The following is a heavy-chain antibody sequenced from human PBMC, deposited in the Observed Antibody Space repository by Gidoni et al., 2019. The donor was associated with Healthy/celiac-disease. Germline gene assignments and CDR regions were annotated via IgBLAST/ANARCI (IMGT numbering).Heavy chain of an antibody. D-gene: IGHD1-20*01. CDR1: GFTFSSYG. CDR2: IWYDGSNK. Sequence: QVQLVESGGGGVQPGRSLRLSCAASGFTFSSYGMHWVRQAPGKGLEWVAVIWYDGSNKYYADSVKGRFTISRDNSKNTLYLQMNSLRAEDTAVYYCARGSLNWNYFDYWGQGTLVTVSS. J-gene: IGHJ4*02. CDR3: ARGSLNWNYFDY. V-gene: IGHV3-33*01.